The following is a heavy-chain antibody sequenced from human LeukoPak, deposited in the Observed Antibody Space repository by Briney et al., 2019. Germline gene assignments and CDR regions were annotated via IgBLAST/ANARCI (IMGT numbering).Heavy chain of an antibody. D-gene: IGHD6-19*01. J-gene: IGHJ6*02. CDR2: INSDGSST. V-gene: IGHV3-74*01. CDR1: GFTFSSYW. CDR3: AKNGGSGWYLGYYYYGMDV. Sequence: GGSLRLSCAASGFTFSSYWMHWVRQAPGKGLVWVSRINSDGSSTSYADSVKGRFTISRDNSKNTLYLQMNSLRAEDTAVYYCAKNGGSGWYLGYYYYGMDVWGQGTTVTVSS.